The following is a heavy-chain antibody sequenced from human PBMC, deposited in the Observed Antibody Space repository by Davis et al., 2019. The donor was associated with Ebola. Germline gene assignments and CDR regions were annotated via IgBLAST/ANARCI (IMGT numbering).Heavy chain of an antibody. CDR2: IIPILRAT. CDR1: GGAFSSYA. V-gene: IGHV1-69*11. CDR3: ARVRTSYYYDSSDFPSWFDP. J-gene: IGHJ5*02. Sequence: SVTVSCKASGGAFSSYAFAWVRQAPGQGLEWMGQIIPILRATNYAQKFQDRVTITADESTTTAYMELTGLRYEDTAIYFCARVRTSYYYDSSDFPSWFDPWGQGTLVIVSS. D-gene: IGHD3-22*01.